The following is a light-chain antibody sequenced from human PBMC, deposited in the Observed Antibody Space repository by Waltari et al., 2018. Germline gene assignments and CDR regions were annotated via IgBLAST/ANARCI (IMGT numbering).Light chain of an antibody. CDR1: SSDVGGYNH. V-gene: IGLV2-14*03. Sequence: QSALTQSASVSGSPGQSLTISCTGTSSDVGGYNHVPWYQQHPGKAPKLMIYDVTKRPSGVSNRFAGSKSGNTASLTISGLQAEDEDDYYCSSYTSSSALVFGGGTKLTVL. J-gene: IGLJ2*01. CDR3: SSYTSSSALV. CDR2: DVT.